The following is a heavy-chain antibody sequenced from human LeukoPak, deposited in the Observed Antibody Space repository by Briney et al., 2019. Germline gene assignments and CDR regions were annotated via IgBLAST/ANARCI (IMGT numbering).Heavy chain of an antibody. V-gene: IGHV1-2*02. CDR1: GYTFTGYY. CDR2: INPNSGGT. J-gene: IGHJ6*03. Sequence: ASVKVYCKASGYTFTGYYMHWVRQAPGQGLEWMGWINPNSGGTNYAQKFQGRVTMTRDTSISTAYMELSRLRSDDTAVYYCARGAVTTFLYYYYYMDVWGKGTTVTVSS. CDR3: ARGAVTTFLYYYYYMDV. D-gene: IGHD4-11*01.